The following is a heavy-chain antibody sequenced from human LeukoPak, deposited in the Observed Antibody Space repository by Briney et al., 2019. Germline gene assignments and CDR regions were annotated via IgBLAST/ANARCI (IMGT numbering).Heavy chain of an antibody. Sequence: GGSLRLSCAASGFMFNGYSLTWVRRAPGKGLEWISYISAGSDYIYYTDSVKGRFTISRDNAKNSLYLQLNSLRVEDTAVYYCARWGLGPSFDYWGRGTLVTVSS. CDR2: ISAGSDYI. V-gene: IGHV3-21*05. CDR1: GFMFNGYS. D-gene: IGHD1-26*01. CDR3: ARWGLGPSFDY. J-gene: IGHJ4*02.